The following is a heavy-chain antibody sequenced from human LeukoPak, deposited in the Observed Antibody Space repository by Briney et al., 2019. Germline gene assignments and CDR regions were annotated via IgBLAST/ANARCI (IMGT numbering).Heavy chain of an antibody. CDR3: ARWGRPNFDY. CDR2: ISDSGST. J-gene: IGHJ4*02. Sequence: PSEALSLTCTVSGGSIRGYSWSWLRQPPGKGLEWLGYISDSGSTKYNPSLKTRIIISLDTSKNHFSPKLSSATAADTAVYYCARWGRPNFDYWGQGTLVTVSS. CDR1: GGSIRGYS. V-gene: IGHV4-59*01. D-gene: IGHD7-27*01.